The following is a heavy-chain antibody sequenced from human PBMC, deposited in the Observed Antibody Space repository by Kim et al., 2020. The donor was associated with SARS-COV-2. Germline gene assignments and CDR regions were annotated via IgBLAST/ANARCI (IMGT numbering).Heavy chain of an antibody. D-gene: IGHD6-13*01. Sequence: SETLSLTCTVSGGSISSGGYYWSWIRQHPGKGLEWIGYIYYSGSTYYNPSLKSRVTISVDTSKNQFSLKLSSVTAADTAVYYCARDRRAAAGTGGLYYYCYYGMDVWGQGTTVTVSS. V-gene: IGHV4-31*03. CDR3: ARDRRAAAGTGGLYYYCYYGMDV. J-gene: IGHJ6*02. CDR2: IYYSGST. CDR1: GGSISSGGYY.